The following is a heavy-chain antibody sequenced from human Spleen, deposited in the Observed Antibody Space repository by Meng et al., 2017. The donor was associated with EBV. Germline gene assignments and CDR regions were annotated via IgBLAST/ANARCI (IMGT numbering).Heavy chain of an antibody. Sequence: QVQLVQSGAEVKKPGASVKVSCKASGYTFTNHHMHWVRQAPGEGLEWVGIVYPSDGRTTYAQNFRGRVTMTRDTSTTTVYMELSSLRSEDTAVYFCAREVGGASLDYWGQGTLVTVSA. D-gene: IGHD1-26*01. V-gene: IGHV1-46*01. J-gene: IGHJ4*02. CDR1: GYTFTNHH. CDR2: VYPSDGRT. CDR3: AREVGGASLDY.